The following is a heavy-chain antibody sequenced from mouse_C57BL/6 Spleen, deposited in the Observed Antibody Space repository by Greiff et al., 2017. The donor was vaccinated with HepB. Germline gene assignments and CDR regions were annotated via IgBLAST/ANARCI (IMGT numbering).Heavy chain of an antibody. J-gene: IGHJ2*01. Sequence: EVQLVESGGGLVKPGGSLKLSCAASGFTFSDYGMHWVRQAPEKGLEWVAYISSGSSTIYYADTVKGRFTISRDNAKNTLFLQMTSLRSEDTAMYYCARVTTVVEGDYFDYWGQGTTLTVSS. CDR2: ISSGSSTI. D-gene: IGHD1-1*01. CDR3: ARVTTVVEGDYFDY. V-gene: IGHV5-17*01. CDR1: GFTFSDYG.